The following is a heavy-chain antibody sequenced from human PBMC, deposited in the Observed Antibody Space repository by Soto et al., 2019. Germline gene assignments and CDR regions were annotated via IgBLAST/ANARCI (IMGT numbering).Heavy chain of an antibody. V-gene: IGHV1-18*01. D-gene: IGHD1-1*01. CDR3: SKNGTTWFAS. CDR2: ISVLNGYA. CDR1: GYSFHNSG. J-gene: IGHJ5*01. Sequence: QVQLVQCGPELKKPGASVKVSCKTSGYSFHNSGISWVRQAPGQGLEWMGWISVLNGYAHYGQKFQGRVIMTADTFTSTAYMELRGLRSDDTAMYYCSKNGTTWFASWGQGTPVTVSS.